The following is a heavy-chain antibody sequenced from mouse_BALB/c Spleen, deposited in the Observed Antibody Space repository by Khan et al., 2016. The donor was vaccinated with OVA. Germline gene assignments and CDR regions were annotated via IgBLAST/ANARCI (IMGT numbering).Heavy chain of an antibody. CDR2: IWAGGST. V-gene: IGHV2-9*02. J-gene: IGHJ1*01. CDR3: AVYFDDAAEYFDV. CDR1: GFSLISYA. D-gene: IGHD2-3*01. Sequence: VELVESGPGLVAPSQSLSITCTVSGFSLISYAVHWVRQPPGKGLEWRGVIWAGGSTNYNSALMSRLSISQDNSKSHVFLKMNSLQIDDTAMYYCAVYFDDAAEYFDVWGPGTTVTVSS.